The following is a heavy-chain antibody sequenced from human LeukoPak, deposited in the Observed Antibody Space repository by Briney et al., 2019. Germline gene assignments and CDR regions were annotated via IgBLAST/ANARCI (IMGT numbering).Heavy chain of an antibody. V-gene: IGHV3-30*02. CDR2: IRYDGSNK. J-gene: IGHJ4*02. D-gene: IGHD3-9*01. CDR3: ARDLGYDILTGYPFDY. Sequence: GGSLRLSCAASGFTFSSYGMHWVRQAPGKGLEWVAFIRYDGSNKYYADSVKGRFTISRDNSKNTLYLQMNSLRAEDTAVYYCARDLGYDILTGYPFDYWGQGTLVTVSS. CDR1: GFTFSSYG.